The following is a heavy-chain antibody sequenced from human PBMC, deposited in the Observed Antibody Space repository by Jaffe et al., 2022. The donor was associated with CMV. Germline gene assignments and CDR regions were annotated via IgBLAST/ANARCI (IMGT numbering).Heavy chain of an antibody. V-gene: IGHV3-74*01. CDR1: GFTFSSYW. Sequence: EVQLVESGGGLVQPGGSLRLSCAASGFTFSSYWMHWVRQAPGKGLVWVSRINSDGSSTSYADSVKGRFTISRDNAKNTLYLQMNSLRAEDTAVYYCARDPPRSGWYLSNFGTDSEYFQHWGQGTLVTVSS. CDR2: INSDGSST. J-gene: IGHJ1*01. D-gene: IGHD6-19*01. CDR3: ARDPPRSGWYLSNFGTDSEYFQH.